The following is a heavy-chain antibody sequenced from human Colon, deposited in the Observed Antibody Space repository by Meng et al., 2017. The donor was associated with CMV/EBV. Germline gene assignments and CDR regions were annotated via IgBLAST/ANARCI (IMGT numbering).Heavy chain of an antibody. J-gene: IGHJ6*02. CDR1: EFAFNTYG. CDR3: ARASSVAVIYYLGMDL. V-gene: IGHV3-30*02. CDR2: IRYDGSTK. Sequence: GESLKISCAASEFAFNTYGMHWVRQAPGKGLEWVALIRYDGSTKYYADSVKGRFTISRDNSKNTLYLQMNSLRTEDTAVYYCARASSVAVIYYLGMDLWGQGTTVTVSS. D-gene: IGHD3-10*01.